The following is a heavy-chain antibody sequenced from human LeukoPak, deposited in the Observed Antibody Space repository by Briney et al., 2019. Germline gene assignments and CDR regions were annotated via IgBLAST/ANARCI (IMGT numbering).Heavy chain of an antibody. CDR3: ARGGTTVAGTFWFDP. D-gene: IGHD6-19*01. V-gene: IGHV4-4*02. J-gene: IGHJ5*02. CDR2: IYHTGSS. CDR1: GGSISSSNW. Sequence: SETLSLTCAVSGGSISSSNWWSWVRQPPGKGLEWIGEIYHTGSSNYNPSLKSRVTISVDKSKSQFSLKLSSVTAADTAVYYCARGGTTVAGTFWFDPWGQGTQVTVSS.